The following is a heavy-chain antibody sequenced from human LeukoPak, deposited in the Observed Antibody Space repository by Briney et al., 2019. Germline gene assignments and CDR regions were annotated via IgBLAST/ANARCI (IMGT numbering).Heavy chain of an antibody. CDR1: GFTFDDYA. D-gene: IGHD6-19*01. V-gene: IGHV3-9*01. CDR3: AKDISGWFDY. Sequence: PGGSLRLSCAASGFTFDDYAMHWVRQAPGKGLEWVSGISWNSGSMGYADSVKGRFTISRDNAKNSLYLQMNSLRAEDTALYYCAKDISGWFDYWGQGTLVTVSS. CDR2: ISWNSGSM. J-gene: IGHJ4*02.